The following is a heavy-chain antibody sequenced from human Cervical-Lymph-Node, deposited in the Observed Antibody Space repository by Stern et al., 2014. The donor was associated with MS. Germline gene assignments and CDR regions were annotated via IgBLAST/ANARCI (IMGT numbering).Heavy chain of an antibody. Sequence: VQLVQSGAEVKKPGESLKISCKGSGYSFTNSWIGWVRQMPGQGLEWMGIIHPGDSDTTYSPSFRGQVTISAATSPNTAYLHCGTLKSSHTAMYYCAQHRSQYYDIFTGYYRDDAFDLWGQGTLVIVSS. D-gene: IGHD3-9*01. CDR3: AQHRSQYYDIFTGYYRDDAFDL. CDR2: IHPGDSDT. V-gene: IGHV5-51*03. CDR1: GYSFTNSW. J-gene: IGHJ3*01.